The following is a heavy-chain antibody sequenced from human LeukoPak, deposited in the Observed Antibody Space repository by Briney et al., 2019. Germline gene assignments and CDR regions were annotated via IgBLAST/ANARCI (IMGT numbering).Heavy chain of an antibody. Sequence: SETLSLTCTVSGGSISSSSYYWGWIRQSPGKGLEWIGSVYYSGTTYYNPSLKSRVTMSVDTSRNEFSLKLSSVTAADTAVYYCARENEVWSRYYFDYWGQGTLVTVSS. CDR2: VYYSGTT. CDR3: ARENEVWSRYYFDY. J-gene: IGHJ4*02. D-gene: IGHD2-21*01. V-gene: IGHV4-39*07. CDR1: GGSISSSSYY.